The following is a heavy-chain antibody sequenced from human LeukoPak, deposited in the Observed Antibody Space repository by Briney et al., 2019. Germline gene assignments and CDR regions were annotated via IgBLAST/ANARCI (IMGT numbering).Heavy chain of an antibody. CDR3: ARDRNTMVRGVSPTLDY. CDR1: GGTFSSYA. J-gene: IGHJ4*02. V-gene: IGHV1-69*04. D-gene: IGHD3-10*01. CDR2: IIPILGIA. Sequence: SVKVSCKASGGTFSSYAISWVRRAPGQGLEWMGRIIPILGIANYAQKFQGRVTITADKSTSTAYMELSSLRSEDTAVYYCARDRNTMVRGVSPTLDYWGQGTLVTVSS.